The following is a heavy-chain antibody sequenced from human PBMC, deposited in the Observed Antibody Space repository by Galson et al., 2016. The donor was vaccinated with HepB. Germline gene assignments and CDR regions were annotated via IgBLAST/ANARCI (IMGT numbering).Heavy chain of an antibody. CDR1: ESTFSSYS. Sequence: SLRLSCAASESTFSSYSMNWVRQAPGKGLEWVSYISGSTSTIYYADSVKGRFTISRDNAQNSLYLQMNTLRDEDTAVYYCARAHVPGGGTRFDPWGQGTLVTVSS. D-gene: IGHD6-13*01. CDR3: ARAHVPGGGTRFDP. V-gene: IGHV3-48*02. CDR2: ISGSTSTI. J-gene: IGHJ5*02.